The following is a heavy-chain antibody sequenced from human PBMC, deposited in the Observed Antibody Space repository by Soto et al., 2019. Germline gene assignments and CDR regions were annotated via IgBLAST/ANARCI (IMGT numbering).Heavy chain of an antibody. CDR3: AKDGVDCSSTSCYFYYYYYMDV. CDR2: ISGSGGST. D-gene: IGHD2-2*01. Sequence: GGSLRLSCAASGFTFSSYAMSWVRQAPGKGLEWVSAISGSGGSTYYADSVKGRFTISRDNSKNTLYLQMNSLRVEDTAVYYCAKDGVDCSSTSCYFYYYYYMDVWGKGTTVTVSS. J-gene: IGHJ6*03. V-gene: IGHV3-23*01. CDR1: GFTFSSYA.